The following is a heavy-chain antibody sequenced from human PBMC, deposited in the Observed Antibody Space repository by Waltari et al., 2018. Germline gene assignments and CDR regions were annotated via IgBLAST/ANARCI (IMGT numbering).Heavy chain of an antibody. Sequence: QVQLVQSGAEVKKPGASVKVSCKASGYTFTGYYMHWVRQAPGQGLEWMGWINPNSGGRNYAQKFQGRVTMTRDTSISTAYMELSRLRSDDTAVYYCARLSTSCLICNDYWGQGTLVTVSS. V-gene: IGHV1-2*02. CDR3: ARLSTSCLICNDY. D-gene: IGHD2-2*01. J-gene: IGHJ4*02. CDR1: GYTFTGYY. CDR2: INPNSGGR.